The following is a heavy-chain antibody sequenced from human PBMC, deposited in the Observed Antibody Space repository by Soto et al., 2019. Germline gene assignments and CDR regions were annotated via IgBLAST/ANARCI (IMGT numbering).Heavy chain of an antibody. J-gene: IGHJ4*02. V-gene: IGHV3-23*01. CDR1: GFTCITYA. CDR2: VSRSGDET. CDR3: AFSYHCDY. Sequence: PGGSLRLSSIASGFTCITYAMSWVRQAPDKGLEWVSSVSRSGDETYYADSVKGRLNISRDNSKNTLYLQMNSLRGEDTAVYYCAFSYHCDYWGQGTPVTVSS.